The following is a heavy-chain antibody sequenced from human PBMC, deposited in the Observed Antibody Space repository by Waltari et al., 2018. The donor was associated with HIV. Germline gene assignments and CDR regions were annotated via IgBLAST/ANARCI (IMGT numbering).Heavy chain of an antibody. CDR3: ARDLKYYDSSGYYSNWFDP. J-gene: IGHJ5*02. CDR1: GGTFSSYA. CDR2: IIPIFGTA. D-gene: IGHD3-22*01. V-gene: IGHV1-69*01. Sequence: QVQLVQSGAEVKKPGSSVKVSCKASGGTFSSYAISWVRQAPGHGLEWMGGIIPIFGTANYAQKFQGRVTITADESTSTAYMELSSLRSEDTAVYYCARDLKYYDSSGYYSNWFDPWGQGTLVTVSS.